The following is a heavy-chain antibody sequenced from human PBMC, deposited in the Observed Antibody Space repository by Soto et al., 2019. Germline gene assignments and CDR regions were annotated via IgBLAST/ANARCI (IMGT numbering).Heavy chain of an antibody. CDR1: GGSFSGYY. V-gene: IGHV4-34*01. CDR3: ARGGKQWLVRRRYAFDI. J-gene: IGHJ3*02. Sequence: QVQLQQWGAGLLKPSETLSLTCAVYGGSFSGYYWSWIRQPPGKGLEWIGEINHSGSTNYNPSLKSRVTISVDTSKNQFSLKLSSVTAADTAVYYCARGGKQWLVRRRYAFDIWGQGTMVTVSS. CDR2: INHSGST. D-gene: IGHD6-19*01.